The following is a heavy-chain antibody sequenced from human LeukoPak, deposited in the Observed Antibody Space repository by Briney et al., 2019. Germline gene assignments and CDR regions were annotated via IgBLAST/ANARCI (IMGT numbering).Heavy chain of an antibody. CDR3: ARDPRTTTSRNWFDP. D-gene: IGHD1/OR15-1a*01. CDR2: IKYSGNT. Sequence: SETLSLTCAVYGGSLSGYYWSWIRQPPGKGLQWIGEIKYSGNTNYNPSLKSRVTMSVDMSKNQISLKLNSVTAADTAVYYCARDPRTTTSRNWFDPWGQGTLVTVSA. J-gene: IGHJ5*02. V-gene: IGHV4-34*01. CDR1: GGSLSGYY.